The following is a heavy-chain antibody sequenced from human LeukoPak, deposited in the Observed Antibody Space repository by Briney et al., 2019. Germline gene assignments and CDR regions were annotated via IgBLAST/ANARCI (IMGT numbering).Heavy chain of an antibody. D-gene: IGHD2-21*02. CDR1: GGSISSSSYY. CDR3: ARQDVTDYFDY. CDR2: IYYSGST. V-gene: IGHV4-39*01. J-gene: IGHJ4*02. Sequence: SETLSLTCTVSGGSISSSSYYWAWIRQPPGMGLEWIGSIYYSGSTYYNLSLKSRVTISVDRYRNQYSLKLDSVTAANTAVYYCARQDVTDYFDYWGQGLLATVSS.